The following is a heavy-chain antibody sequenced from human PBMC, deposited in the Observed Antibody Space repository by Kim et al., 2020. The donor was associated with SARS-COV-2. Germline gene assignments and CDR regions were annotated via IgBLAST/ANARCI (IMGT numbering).Heavy chain of an antibody. V-gene: IGHV3-23*01. CDR1: GFGFSTNA. CDR3: AKDIWHYSGMDV. Sequence: GGSLRLSCAASGFGFSTNAMGWVRQAPGKGLEWVSSISGTGTDLYYADSVRGRFTISRDIGKSTLYLQMNSLRAEDTALYYCAKDIWHYSGMDVWGQGTTLTVSS. J-gene: IGHJ6*02. CDR2: ISGTGTDL. D-gene: IGHD3-10*01.